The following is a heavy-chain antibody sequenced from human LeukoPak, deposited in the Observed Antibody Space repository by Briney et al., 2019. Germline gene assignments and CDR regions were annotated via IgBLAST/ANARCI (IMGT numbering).Heavy chain of an antibody. CDR2: IYTSGST. CDR3: ARDSYYDSSGYYHAFDI. V-gene: IGHV4-4*07. D-gene: IGHD3-22*01. J-gene: IGHJ3*02. Sequence: PSETLSLTCTVSGGSISSYYWSWIRQPAGKGLEWIGRIYTSGSTNYNPSLKSRVTMSVDTSKNQFSLKLSSVIAADTAVYYCARDSYYDSSGYYHAFDIWGQGTMVTVSS. CDR1: GGSISSYY.